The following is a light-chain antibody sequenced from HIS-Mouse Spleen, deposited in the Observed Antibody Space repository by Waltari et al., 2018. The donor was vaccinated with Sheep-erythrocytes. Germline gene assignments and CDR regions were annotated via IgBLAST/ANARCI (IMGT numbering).Light chain of an antibody. J-gene: IGLJ2*01. CDR2: QDS. CDR1: KFGENY. Sequence: SYELTPPPSVSVSPGQTASITCPGAKFGENYACWYQQKPGQSPVLVIYQDSKRPSGIPERFSGSNSGNTATLTISGTQAMDEADYYCQAWDSSTAVFGGGTKLTVL. V-gene: IGLV3-1*01. CDR3: QAWDSSTAV.